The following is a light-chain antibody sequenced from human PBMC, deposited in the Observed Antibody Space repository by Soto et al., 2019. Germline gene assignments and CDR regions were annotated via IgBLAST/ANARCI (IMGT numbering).Light chain of an antibody. V-gene: IGKV1-12*01. CDR1: QGISSW. Sequence: DIQMTQSPSTVSASVGDRVTITCRASQGISSWLAWYQQKAGKAPKVLIYGASRLQARVPSRFSGSGSGSDFTLTISSRQPEDFATYYCQQANSFPWTFGQGTKVEIK. CDR2: GAS. CDR3: QQANSFPWT. J-gene: IGKJ1*01.